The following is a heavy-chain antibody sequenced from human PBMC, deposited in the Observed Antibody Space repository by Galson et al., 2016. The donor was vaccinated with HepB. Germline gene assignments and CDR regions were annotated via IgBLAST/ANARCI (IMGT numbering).Heavy chain of an antibody. V-gene: IGHV1-2*02. CDR3: ARGGPIMVVQGPVNPPFWY. D-gene: IGHD2-21*01. J-gene: IGHJ4*02. CDR2: INPNSGGT. Sequence: SVKVSCKASGYTFTDNYMHWMRQAPGQGLEWMGWINPNSGGTSYAQQFQGRFTMTRDTSITTAYMELSSLKSDDTAVYYCARGGPIMVVQGPVNPPFWYWGQGTLVSVSS. CDR1: GYTFTDNY.